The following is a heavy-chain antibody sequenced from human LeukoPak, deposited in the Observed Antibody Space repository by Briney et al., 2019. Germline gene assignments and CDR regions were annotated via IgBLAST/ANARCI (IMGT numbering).Heavy chain of an antibody. D-gene: IGHD3-10*01. J-gene: IGHJ6*02. CDR2: INHSGST. Sequence: PSETLSLTCAVYGGSFSRYYWSWIRQPPGKGLEWIGEINHSGSTNYNPSLKSRVTISVDTSKNQFSLKLSSVTAADTAVYYCARGKNYYGWKLSYGMDVWGQGTTVTVSS. V-gene: IGHV4-34*01. CDR1: GGSFSRYY. CDR3: ARGKNYYGWKLSYGMDV.